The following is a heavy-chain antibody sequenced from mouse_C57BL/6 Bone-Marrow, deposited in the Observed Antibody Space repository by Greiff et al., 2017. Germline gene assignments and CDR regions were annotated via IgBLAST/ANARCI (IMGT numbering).Heavy chain of an antibody. CDR3: ARSGALGRSFDY. J-gene: IGHJ2*01. V-gene: IGHV1-55*01. CDR2: IYPISGRT. CDR1: GYTFTSYW. D-gene: IGHD4-1*01. Sequence: QVQLQQPGAELVKPGASVKMSCKASGYTFTSYWITWVKQRPGQGLEWIGDIYPISGRTNYNEKFKSKAILTVDTSSNTAYMQLSSLTSEDSAVFYCARSGALGRSFDYWGQGTTLTVSS.